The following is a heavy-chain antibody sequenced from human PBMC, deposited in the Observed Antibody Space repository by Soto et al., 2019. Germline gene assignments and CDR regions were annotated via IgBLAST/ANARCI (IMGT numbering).Heavy chain of an antibody. CDR1: GFPFSSYA. J-gene: IGHJ3*02. Sequence: EMQLLESGGGLVQPGGSLRLSCVASGFPFSSYAMSWVRQTPGKGLEWVSGISGSGGRTYYADSVKGRFTISRDNSNNTLSLQMHILRVEGMGVFFCAKGGYYLLFDIWGQGTMVTVSA. V-gene: IGHV3-23*01. CDR3: AKGGYYLLFDI. D-gene: IGHD3-16*01. CDR2: ISGSGGRT.